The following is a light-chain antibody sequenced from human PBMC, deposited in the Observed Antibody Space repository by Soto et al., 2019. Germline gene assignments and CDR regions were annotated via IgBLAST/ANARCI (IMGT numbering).Light chain of an antibody. J-gene: IGKJ2*01. CDR2: AAS. CDR1: QDISNY. Sequence: DIQMTQSPSSLSASVGDRVTITCRARQDISNYLAWYQQKPGKVPKVLIYAASTLQSGVPSRFSGSGSGTDFTLTIISLQPEDVATCYCQKYISPPNTFGQGTNLQIK. CDR3: QKYISPPNT. V-gene: IGKV1-27*01.